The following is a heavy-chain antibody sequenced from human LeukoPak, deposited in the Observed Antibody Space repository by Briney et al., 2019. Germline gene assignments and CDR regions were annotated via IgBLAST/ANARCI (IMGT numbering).Heavy chain of an antibody. Sequence: GGSLRLSCAASGFTFSSYAMHWVRQAPGKGLEWVAVISYDGSNKYYADSVKGRFTISRDNSKNTLYLQMNSLRAEDTAVYYCARGDFWSTLHVTFDIWGQGTMVTVSS. CDR2: ISYDGSNK. V-gene: IGHV3-30-3*01. J-gene: IGHJ3*02. CDR3: ARGDFWSTLHVTFDI. CDR1: GFTFSSYA. D-gene: IGHD3-3*01.